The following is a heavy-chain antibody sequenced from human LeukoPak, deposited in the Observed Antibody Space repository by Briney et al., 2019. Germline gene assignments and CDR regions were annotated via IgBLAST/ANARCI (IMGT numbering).Heavy chain of an antibody. D-gene: IGHD6-19*01. CDR1: GYTFTSYD. CDR2: MNPNSSNT. J-gene: IGHJ4*02. V-gene: IGHV1-8*01. CDR3: ARPAVPSSGWSEEGFDY. Sequence: ASVKVSCKASGYTFTSYDINWVRQATGQGLEWMGWMNPNSSNTGYAQKFQGRVTMTRNTSISTAYMELSSLRSEDTAVYYCARPAVPSSGWSEEGFDYWGQGTLVTVSS.